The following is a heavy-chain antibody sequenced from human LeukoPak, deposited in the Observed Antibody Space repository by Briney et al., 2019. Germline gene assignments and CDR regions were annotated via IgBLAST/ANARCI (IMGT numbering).Heavy chain of an antibody. CDR3: ARAGGNIVVVPAPFDP. Sequence: ASVKVSCKASGYTFTDYYLHWVRQAPGQGLELMGWINPNNGVTNSTQKFQGRVTMTRDTSISTAYMELSRLRSDDTAVYYCARAGGNIVVVPAPFDPWGQGTLVTVSS. J-gene: IGHJ5*02. CDR2: INPNNGVT. V-gene: IGHV1-2*02. D-gene: IGHD2-2*01. CDR1: GYTFTDYY.